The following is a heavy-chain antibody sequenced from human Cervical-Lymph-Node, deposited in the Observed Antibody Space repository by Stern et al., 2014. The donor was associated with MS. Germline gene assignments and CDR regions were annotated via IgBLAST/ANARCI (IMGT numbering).Heavy chain of an antibody. V-gene: IGHV3-64*01. J-gene: IGHJ4*02. CDR1: GFTFRNYA. CDR3: ARGSR. CDR2: ITSDGVST. Sequence: VQLGQSGGGLVQPGGSLRLSCVGSGFTFRNYAMHWVRQAPGKGLKYVSAITSDGVSTYYAKFVKGRFTISRDNAKNTLYLQMGRLRGDEMAVYYCARGSRWGQGTLVTVSS.